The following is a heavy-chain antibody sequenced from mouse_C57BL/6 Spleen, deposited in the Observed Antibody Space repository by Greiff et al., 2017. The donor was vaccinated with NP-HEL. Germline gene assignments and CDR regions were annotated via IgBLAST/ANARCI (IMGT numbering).Heavy chain of an antibody. Sequence: VQLQQSGAELVRPGTSVKLSCKASGYTFTSYWMHWVKQRPGQGLEWIGVIDPSDSYTNYNQKFKGKATLTVDTSSSTAYMQLSSLTSEDSAVYYCARSGYYSNYRYFDVWGTGTTVTVSS. J-gene: IGHJ1*03. CDR1: GYTFTSYW. CDR2: IDPSDSYT. V-gene: IGHV1-59*01. D-gene: IGHD2-5*01. CDR3: ARSGYYSNYRYFDV.